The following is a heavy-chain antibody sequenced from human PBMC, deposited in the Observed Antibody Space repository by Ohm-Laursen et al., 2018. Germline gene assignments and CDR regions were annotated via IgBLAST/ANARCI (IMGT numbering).Heavy chain of an antibody. CDR2: INPSGGST. J-gene: IGHJ3*02. CDR3: ARVKKDADAFDI. V-gene: IGHV1-46*01. Sequence: GATVKISCKASGYTFTGYYMHWVRQAPGQGLEWMGIINPSGGSTSYAQKFQGRVTMTRDTSTSTVYMELSSLRSEDTAVYYCARVKKDADAFDIWGQGTMVTVSS. D-gene: IGHD2-15*01. CDR1: GYTFTGYY.